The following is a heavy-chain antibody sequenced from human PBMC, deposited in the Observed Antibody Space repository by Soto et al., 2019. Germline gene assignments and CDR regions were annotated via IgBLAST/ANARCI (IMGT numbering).Heavy chain of an antibody. J-gene: IGHJ3*02. V-gene: IGHV3-23*01. CDR2: ISKSGATP. CDR3: AKHQWGNVFDI. Sequence: EVQLLESGGGLVQPGGSLRLSCAASGFAFNNYDMTWVRQAPGKGLEWVSTISKSGATPYYADSVRGRFTISKDTSKNALHLQMNSLRAEHAALYHCAKHQWGNVFDIWGLGSMLTVSS. CDR1: GFAFNNYD. D-gene: IGHD3-16*01.